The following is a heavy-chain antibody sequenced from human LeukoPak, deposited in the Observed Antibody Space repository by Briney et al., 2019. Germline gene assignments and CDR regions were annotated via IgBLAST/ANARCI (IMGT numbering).Heavy chain of an antibody. CDR3: AKRSIAAAGTFGLGYFDY. V-gene: IGHV1-46*01. Sequence: ASVKVSCKASGYTFTSYYMHWVRQAPGQGLEWMGIINPSGGSTSYAQKFQGRVTMTRDMSTSTVYMELSSLRSEDTAVYYCAKRSIAAAGTFGLGYFDYWGQGTLVTVSS. D-gene: IGHD6-13*01. CDR1: GYTFTSYY. J-gene: IGHJ4*02. CDR2: INPSGGST.